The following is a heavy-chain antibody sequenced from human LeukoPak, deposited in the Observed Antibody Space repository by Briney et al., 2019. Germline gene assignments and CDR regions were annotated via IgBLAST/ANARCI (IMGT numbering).Heavy chain of an antibody. CDR3: ARGNPNYLGYYYMDA. V-gene: IGHV1-69*05. CDR2: IIPIFGTA. CDR1: GGTFRSYA. D-gene: IGHD1-7*01. J-gene: IGHJ6*03. Sequence: SVKVSYKASGGTFRSYAIRWVRPAPGQGLEWMEGIIPIFGTAIYAQKVQGRVTITTDESTSSAYMELSSLRSEDTAVYYCARGNPNYLGYYYMDAWGKGTTVTVSS.